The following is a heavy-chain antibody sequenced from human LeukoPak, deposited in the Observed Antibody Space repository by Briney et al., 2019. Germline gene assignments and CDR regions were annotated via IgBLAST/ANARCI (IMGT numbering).Heavy chain of an antibody. CDR2: ISSSSSSI. V-gene: IGHV3-48*02. D-gene: IGHD1-26*01. J-gene: IGHJ4*02. CDR3: ATDKGTYSNKYYSDY. CDR1: GFIFSSYN. Sequence: GGSLRLSCAVSGFIFSSYNMHWVRQAPGKGLEWVSYISSSSSSIYYADSVKGRFTISRDNAKNLLYLQMNSLRDEDTAVYYCATDKGTYSNKYYSDYWGQGTLVTVSS.